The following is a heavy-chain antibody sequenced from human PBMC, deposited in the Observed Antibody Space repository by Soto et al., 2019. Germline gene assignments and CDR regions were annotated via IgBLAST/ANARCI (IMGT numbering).Heavy chain of an antibody. CDR1: GGSISSGGYS. D-gene: IGHD4-17*01. Sequence: SETLSLTCAVAGGSISSGGYSWSWIRQPPGKGLEWIGYIYHSGSTYYNPSLKSRVTISVDRSKNQFSLKLSSVTAADTAAYYCARSPNYGDSDYYFDYWGQGTLVTV. V-gene: IGHV4-30-2*01. CDR3: ARSPNYGDSDYYFDY. CDR2: IYHSGST. J-gene: IGHJ4*02.